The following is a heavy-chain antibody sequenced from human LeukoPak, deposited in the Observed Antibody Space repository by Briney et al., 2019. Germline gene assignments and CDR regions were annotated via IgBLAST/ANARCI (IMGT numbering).Heavy chain of an antibody. J-gene: IGHJ3*02. D-gene: IGHD2-21*02. CDR3: ARGSVVVTAMQAFDI. CDR2: IIPIFGTA. CDR1: GGTFSSYA. Sequence: ASVKVSCKASGGTFSSYAISWVRQASGQGLECMGGIIPIFGTANYAQKFQGRVTITADKSTSTAYMELSSLRSEDTAVYYCARGSVVVTAMQAFDIWGQGTMVTVSS. V-gene: IGHV1-69*06.